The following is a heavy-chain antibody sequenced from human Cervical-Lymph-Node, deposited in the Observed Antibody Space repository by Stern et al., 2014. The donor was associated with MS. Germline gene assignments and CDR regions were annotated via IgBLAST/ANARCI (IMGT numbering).Heavy chain of an antibody. Sequence: QLQLQESGSGLVKPSQTLSLTCAVSGGSISSGGYPWSWIRQPQGKGLEWIGYIYHGGRTYYTPSLKSRVTISVDRSKNQFSLKLSSVTAADTAVYYCARSSVTTPNAFDIWGQGTMVTVSS. V-gene: IGHV4-30-2*01. D-gene: IGHD4-17*01. CDR2: IYHGGRT. CDR3: ARSSVTTPNAFDI. J-gene: IGHJ3*02. CDR1: GGSISSGGYP.